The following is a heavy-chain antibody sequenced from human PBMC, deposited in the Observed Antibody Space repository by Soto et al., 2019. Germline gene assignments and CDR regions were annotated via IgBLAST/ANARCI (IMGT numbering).Heavy chain of an antibody. CDR2: ISYDGSNK. CDR1: GFTFSSYA. D-gene: IGHD2-15*01. CDR3: AREVIRLGHYCSGGSCYGYGMDV. V-gene: IGHV3-30-3*01. Sequence: QVQLVESGGGVVQPGRSLRLSCAASGFTFSSYAMHWVRQAPGKGLEWVAVISYDGSNKYYADSVKGRFTISRDNSKNTLDLQMNSLRAEDTAVYYCAREVIRLGHYCSGGSCYGYGMDVWGQGTTVTVSS. J-gene: IGHJ6*02.